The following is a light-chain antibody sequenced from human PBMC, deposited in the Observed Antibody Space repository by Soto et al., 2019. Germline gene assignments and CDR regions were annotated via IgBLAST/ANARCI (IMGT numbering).Light chain of an antibody. CDR1: QDINSY. CDR2: AAS. J-gene: IGKJ4*01. Sequence: DVQMTQSPSSLSASVGDRVTITCRASQDINSYLAWYQQKPGNAPKSLIYAASSLQTGVPLRFSGSESGTDFTITINNLQPEDSATYYCQQYNIYPLAFGGGTKVEIK. V-gene: IGKV1D-16*01. CDR3: QQYNIYPLA.